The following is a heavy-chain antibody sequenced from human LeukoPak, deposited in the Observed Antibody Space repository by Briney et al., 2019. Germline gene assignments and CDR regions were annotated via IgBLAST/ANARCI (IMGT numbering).Heavy chain of an antibody. V-gene: IGHV4-4*07. CDR1: GGSISSDY. J-gene: IGHJ4*02. D-gene: IGHD2-8*01. Sequence: SETLSLICTVSGGSISSDYWSWIRQPAGKGLEWIGRMWTRGSTNYNPSLKSRVSMSIDTTKKQFSLRLSSVTAADTAVYSCARDQSNALGRTSYDYWGQGTLVTVSS. CDR3: ARDQSNALGRTSYDY. CDR2: MWTRGST.